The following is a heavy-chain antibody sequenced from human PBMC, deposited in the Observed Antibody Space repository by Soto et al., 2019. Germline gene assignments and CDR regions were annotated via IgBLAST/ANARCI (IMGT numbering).Heavy chain of an antibody. D-gene: IGHD2-21*01. V-gene: IGHV3-23*01. CDR2: TGGRGDT. Sequence: EVQLLEPGGGLVQPGGSLRLSCAASRFTLRNYVVNWVRQAPGKGLEWVSTTGGRGDTYYPDSVKGSFTISRDNSKNTAYLEMITLRAEDTAVYYCATSGHCGGLRCSSFDMWAQGTVFTVSS. CDR1: RFTLRNYV. J-gene: IGHJ3*02. CDR3: ATSGHCGGLRCSSFDM.